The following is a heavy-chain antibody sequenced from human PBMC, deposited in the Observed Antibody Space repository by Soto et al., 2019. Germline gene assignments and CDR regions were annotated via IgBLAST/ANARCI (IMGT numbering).Heavy chain of an antibody. Sequence: GGSLRLSCAASGFTFSSHWMSWVRQAPGKGLEWVANIKPDGSEKWYVDSVKGRFTISRDNAKNSLYLQMNSLRAEDTAVYYCARGDYYDSSGPLSDAFDIWGQGTMVTVSS. J-gene: IGHJ3*02. CDR2: IKPDGSEK. V-gene: IGHV3-7*04. CDR1: GFTFSSHW. CDR3: ARGDYYDSSGPLSDAFDI. D-gene: IGHD3-22*01.